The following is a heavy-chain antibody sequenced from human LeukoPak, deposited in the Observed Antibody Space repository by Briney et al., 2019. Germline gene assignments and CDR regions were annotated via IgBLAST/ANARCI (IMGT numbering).Heavy chain of an antibody. CDR3: ARDSSVVAATRQYFQH. D-gene: IGHD2-15*01. Sequence: ASVKVSCKASGYTFTSYAMNWVRQAPGQGLEWMGWINTNTGNPTYAQGFTGRFVFSLDTSVSTAYLQISSLKAEDTAVYYCARDSSVVAATRQYFQHWGQGTLVTVSS. V-gene: IGHV7-4-1*02. CDR2: INTNTGNP. CDR1: GYTFTSYA. J-gene: IGHJ1*01.